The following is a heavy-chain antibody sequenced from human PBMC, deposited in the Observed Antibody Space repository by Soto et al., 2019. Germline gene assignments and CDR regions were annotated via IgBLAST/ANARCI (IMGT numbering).Heavy chain of an antibody. J-gene: IGHJ6*02. Sequence: PGASVKVSCKASGYTFTSYGISWVRQAPGQGLEWMGWISAYNGNTNYAQKLQGRVTMTTDTSTSTAYMELRSLRSDDTAVYYCARGHVSRFLEWLYDGMDVWGQGTTVTVSS. V-gene: IGHV1-18*04. CDR2: ISAYNGNT. D-gene: IGHD3-3*01. CDR1: GYTFTSYG. CDR3: ARGHVSRFLEWLYDGMDV.